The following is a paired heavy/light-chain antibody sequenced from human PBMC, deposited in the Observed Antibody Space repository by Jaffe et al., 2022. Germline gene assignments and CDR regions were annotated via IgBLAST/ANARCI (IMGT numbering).Heavy chain of an antibody. V-gene: IGHV3-23*01. CDR3: AKGVLTTVTTYYFDY. J-gene: IGHJ4*02. Sequence: EVQLLESGGGLVQPGGSLRLSCAASGFTFSSYAMSWVRQAPGKGLDWVSAISGSGGSTYNADSVKGRFTISRDNSKNTLYLQMNSLRAEDTAIYYCAKGVLTTVTTYYFDYWGQGTLLTVSS. D-gene: IGHD4-17*01. CDR1: GFTFSSYA. CDR2: ISGSGGST.
Light chain of an antibody. Sequence: EIVMTQSPATLSVSPGERATLSCRASQSVSSNLAWYQQKPGQAPRLLIYGASTRATGIPARFSGSGSGTEFTLTISSLQSEDFAVYYCQQYNNWPGTFGPGTKVDFK. V-gene: IGKV3-15*01. CDR1: QSVSSN. CDR2: GAS. CDR3: QQYNNWPGT. J-gene: IGKJ3*01.